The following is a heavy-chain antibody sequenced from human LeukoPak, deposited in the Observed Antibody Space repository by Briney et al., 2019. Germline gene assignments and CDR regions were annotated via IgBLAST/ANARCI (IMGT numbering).Heavy chain of an antibody. V-gene: IGHV3-66*01. CDR3: ARVRGSGWYAYFDY. CDR1: GFTVSSNY. D-gene: IGHD6-19*01. Sequence: GGSLRLSCAASGFTVSSNYMGWVRQAPGKGLEWVSVIYSGGSTYYADSVKGRFTISRDNSKNTLYLQMNSLRAEDTAVYYCARVRGSGWYAYFDYWGQGTLVTVSS. J-gene: IGHJ4*02. CDR2: IYSGGST.